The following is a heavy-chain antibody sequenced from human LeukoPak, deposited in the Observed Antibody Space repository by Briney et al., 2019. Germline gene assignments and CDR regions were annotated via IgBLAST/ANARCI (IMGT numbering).Heavy chain of an antibody. D-gene: IGHD5-24*01. CDR2: IYHTGNT. Sequence: SEALSLTCPVSGASISDYYWSWVRQPPGKALEWIGSIYHTGNTKYSPSLKDRVTMSLDTSKNELSLNLRSMTAADTAVYYCVNDASLTGYRFWYFDLWGRGTRVTVSS. J-gene: IGHJ2*01. CDR1: GASISDYY. V-gene: IGHV4-59*03. CDR3: VNDASLTGYRFWYFDL.